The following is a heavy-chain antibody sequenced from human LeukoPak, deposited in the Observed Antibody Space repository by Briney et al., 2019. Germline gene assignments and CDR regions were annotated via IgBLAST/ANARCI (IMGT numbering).Heavy chain of an antibody. V-gene: IGHV4-39*01. CDR1: RDSISRGSYY. J-gene: IGHJ5*02. CDR3: ARQDYVSSYFDP. Sequence: PSETLSLTCTVPRDSISRGSYYWGWIRQPPGKGLERIGTIYYSGSTYYNPSLKSRVTISVDTAKNYFSLSLRSVTAADTALYYCARQDYVSSYFDPWGQGTLVTVSS. CDR2: IYYSGST. D-gene: IGHD4-17*01.